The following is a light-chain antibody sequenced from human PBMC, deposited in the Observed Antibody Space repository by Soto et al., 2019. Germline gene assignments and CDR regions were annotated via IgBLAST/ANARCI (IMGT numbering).Light chain of an antibody. CDR2: DAS. J-gene: IGKJ5*01. V-gene: IGKV1-33*01. CDR1: QDISNY. CDR3: QQYGNSPPGT. Sequence: DIQMTQSPSSLSASVGDRVTITCQASQDISNYLNWYQQKPGKAPKLLIYDASNRATGIPDRFSGSGSGADFTLTISRLEPEDFAVYFCQQYGNSPPGTFGQGTRLETK.